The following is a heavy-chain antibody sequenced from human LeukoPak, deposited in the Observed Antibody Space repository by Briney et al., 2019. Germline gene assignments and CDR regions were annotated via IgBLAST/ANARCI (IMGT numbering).Heavy chain of an antibody. V-gene: IGHV3-30-3*01. CDR3: AREGYYGSGSPPSLYFDY. Sequence: GGPLRLSCAASGFTFSSHDMHWVRQAPGKGLEWVAVISYDGSNKYSADSVKGRFTISRDNSRSTLYLQMNSLRPEDTAIYYCAREGYYGSGSPPSLYFDYWGQGTLVTVSS. CDR2: ISYDGSNK. CDR1: GFTFSSHD. J-gene: IGHJ4*02. D-gene: IGHD3-10*01.